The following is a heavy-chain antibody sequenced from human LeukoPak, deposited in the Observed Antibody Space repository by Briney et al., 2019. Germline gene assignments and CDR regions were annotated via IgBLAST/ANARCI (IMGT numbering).Heavy chain of an antibody. CDR2: IRYDGSNK. CDR1: GFTFSSYG. D-gene: IGHD2/OR15-2a*01. J-gene: IGHJ4*02. Sequence: PGGSLRLSCAASGFTFSSYGMHWVRQAPGKGLEWVAFIRYDGSNKYYADSVKGRFTISRDNSKNTLYLQMNSLRAEDTGVYYCARDFYDGFALDYWGQGTLVTVSS. V-gene: IGHV3-30*02. CDR3: ARDFYDGFALDY.